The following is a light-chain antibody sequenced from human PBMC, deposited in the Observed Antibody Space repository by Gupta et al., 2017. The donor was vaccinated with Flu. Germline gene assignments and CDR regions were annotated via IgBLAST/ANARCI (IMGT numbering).Light chain of an antibody. J-gene: IGKJ4*01. CDR2: TAS. CDR3: LHDYNYPLT. CDR1: QDIRNT. V-gene: IGKV1-6*01. Sequence: AIQIPHPPSSLSASVGDRVTITCRASQDIRNTLGWYQQKPGKAPKLLIYTASTLQSGVPSRFSGSGSGTDFTLTISSLQPEDFATYYCLHDYNYPLTFGGGTKVEIK.